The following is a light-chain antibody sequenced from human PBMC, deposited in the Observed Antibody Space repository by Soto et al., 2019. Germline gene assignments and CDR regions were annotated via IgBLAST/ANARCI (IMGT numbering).Light chain of an antibody. Sequence: EIVLTQSPATLSLSPGERATLSCRASQSVSSYLAWYPQKPGQAPRLLIYDASHRATGIPARLSGSGSETDFPLTISSLEPEDFAVYYCQQRSNWPRPTFGGGTKVEIK. CDR2: DAS. V-gene: IGKV3-11*01. CDR1: QSVSSY. CDR3: QQRSNWPRPT. J-gene: IGKJ4*01.